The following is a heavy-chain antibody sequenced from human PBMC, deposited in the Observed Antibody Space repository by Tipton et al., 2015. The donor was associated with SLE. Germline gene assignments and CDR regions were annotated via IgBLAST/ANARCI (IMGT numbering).Heavy chain of an antibody. Sequence: SLRLSCAASGFSFSTYWMSWVRQAPGKGLEWVAVIWYDASNTHYADSVKGRFTISRDNAKNTLYLQMNSLRAEDTAVYYCARDWELVVEPAAPECWGKGTLVTVST. D-gene: IGHD2-2*01. V-gene: IGHV3-33*08. CDR1: GFSFSTYW. J-gene: IGHJ4*02. CDR2: IWYDASNT. CDR3: ARDWELVVEPAAPEC.